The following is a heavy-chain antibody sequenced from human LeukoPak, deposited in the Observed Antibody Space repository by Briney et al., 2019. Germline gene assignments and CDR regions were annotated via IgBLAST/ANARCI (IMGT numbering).Heavy chain of an antibody. Sequence: GGTLRLSCAASGITFSSYDMSWVRQAPGKGLEWVSAISGSGGSTYYADSVKGRFTISRDNSKNTLYLQMNSLRAEDTAVYYCANNREVRPFRPLKYWGQGTLVTVSS. V-gene: IGHV3-23*01. CDR1: GITFSSYD. CDR2: ISGSGGST. D-gene: IGHD3-3*01. CDR3: ANNREVRPFRPLKY. J-gene: IGHJ4*02.